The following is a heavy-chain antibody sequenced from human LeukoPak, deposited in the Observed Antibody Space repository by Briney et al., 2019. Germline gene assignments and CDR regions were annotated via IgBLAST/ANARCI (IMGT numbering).Heavy chain of an antibody. V-gene: IGHV4-59*01. D-gene: IGHD6-19*01. CDR1: GGSISSYY. CDR3: ARESVAGCFDY. J-gene: IGHJ4*02. CDR2: ICYSGST. Sequence: SETLSLTCTVSGGSISSYYWSWIRQPPGKGLEWIGYICYSGSTNYNPSLKSRVTISVDTSKNQFSLKLSSVTAADTAVYYCARESVAGCFDYWGQGTLVTVSS.